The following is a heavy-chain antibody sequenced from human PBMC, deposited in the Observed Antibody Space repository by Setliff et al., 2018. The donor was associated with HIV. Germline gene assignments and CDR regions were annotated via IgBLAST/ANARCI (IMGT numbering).Heavy chain of an antibody. D-gene: IGHD2-15*01. Sequence: RASVKVSCKASGYTFTSYYIHWVRQAPGQGLEWMGVIHPSGGSTSYAQSFQDRVTMTRDTSTSTVYMELSSLRSEDTAVYYCARVRYCSGGSCYGGEYWFDPWGQGTLVTAPQ. CDR2: IHPSGGST. V-gene: IGHV1-46*01. CDR1: GYTFTSYY. CDR3: ARVRYCSGGSCYGGEYWFDP. J-gene: IGHJ5*02.